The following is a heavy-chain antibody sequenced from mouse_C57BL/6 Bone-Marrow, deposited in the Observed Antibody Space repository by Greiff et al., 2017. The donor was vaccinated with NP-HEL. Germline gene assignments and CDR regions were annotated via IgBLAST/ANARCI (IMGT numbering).Heavy chain of an antibody. V-gene: IGHV1-19*01. J-gene: IGHJ1*03. CDR2: INPYNGGT. D-gene: IGHD1-1*01. Sequence: EVKLVESGPVLVKPGASVKMSCKASGYTFTDYYMNWVKQSHGKSLEWIGVINPYNGGTSYNQKFKGKATLTVDKSSSTAYMELNSLTSEDSAVYYCASMYYGSSPYWYFDVWGTGTTVTVSS. CDR1: GYTFTDYY. CDR3: ASMYYGSSPYWYFDV.